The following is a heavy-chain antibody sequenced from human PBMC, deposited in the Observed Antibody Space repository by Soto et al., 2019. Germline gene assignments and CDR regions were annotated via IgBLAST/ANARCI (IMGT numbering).Heavy chain of an antibody. CDR3: ARGIEGWYQGRYYYGMDV. CDR1: GGSVSSGSYY. CDR2: IYYSGST. V-gene: IGHV4-61*01. J-gene: IGHJ6*04. D-gene: IGHD6-19*01. Sequence: TLSLTCTVSGGSVSSGSYYWSWIRQPPGKGLEWIGYIYYSGSTNYNPSLKSRVTISVDTSKNQFSLKLSSVTAADTAVYYCARGIEGWYQGRYYYGMDVWGEGTTVTVSS.